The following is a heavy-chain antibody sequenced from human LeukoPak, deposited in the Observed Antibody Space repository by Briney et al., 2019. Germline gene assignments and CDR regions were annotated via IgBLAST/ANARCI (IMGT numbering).Heavy chain of an antibody. Sequence: QPGGSLRLSCAASGFTVSSNYMTWVRQAPGKGPEWVSIIYSGGTTYYADSVKGRFTISRDSSKNTLYLQMSSLRAEDTAVYYCARVQTSAHPYRYYDILTGYHPWGKETLVSVSS. V-gene: IGHV3-53*01. J-gene: IGHJ5*02. CDR1: GFTVSSNY. CDR2: IYSGGTT. D-gene: IGHD3-9*01. CDR3: ARVQTSAHPYRYYDILTGYHP.